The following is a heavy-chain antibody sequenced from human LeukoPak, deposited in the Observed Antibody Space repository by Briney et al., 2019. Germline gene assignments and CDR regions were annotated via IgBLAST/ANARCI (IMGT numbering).Heavy chain of an antibody. J-gene: IGHJ6*02. CDR3: ARWGLGRLPQVETGYYYYGMDV. CDR2: IYYSGST. Sequence: SETLSLTCTVSGGFVSSGSYYWSWIRQPPGKGLEWIGYIYYSGSTNYNPSLKSRVTISVDTSKNQFSLKLSSVTAADTAVYYCARWGLGRLPQVETGYYYYGMDVWGQGTTVTVSS. CDR1: GGFVSSGSYY. D-gene: IGHD1-14*01. V-gene: IGHV4-61*01.